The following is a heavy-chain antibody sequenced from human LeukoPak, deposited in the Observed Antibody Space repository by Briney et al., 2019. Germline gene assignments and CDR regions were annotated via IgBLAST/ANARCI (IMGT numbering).Heavy chain of an antibody. CDR3: AKRIGGVNSFDH. CDR1: GFTFSSYA. J-gene: IGHJ4*02. V-gene: IGHV3-23*01. CDR2: ISGSSDTT. D-gene: IGHD3-16*01. Sequence: GGSLRLSCAGSGFTFSSYAMSWVRQAPGKGLEWVSVISGSSDTTYYADSVKGRFIISRDNSKNTLYLQMNSLRAEDTAVYYCAKRIGGVNSFDHWGEGTLVTVSS.